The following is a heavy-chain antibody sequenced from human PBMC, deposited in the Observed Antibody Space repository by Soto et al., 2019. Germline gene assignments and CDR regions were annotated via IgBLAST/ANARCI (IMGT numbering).Heavy chain of an antibody. V-gene: IGHV3-15*07. Sequence: GGSLRLSCAASGFTFSNAWMNWVRQAPGKGLEWVGRIKSKTDGGTTDYAAPVKGRFTISRDDSKNTLYLQMNSLKTEDTAVYYCTTGYSGYDPMPFYNWFDPWGQGTLVTVSS. CDR1: GFTFSNAW. CDR3: TTGYSGYDPMPFYNWFDP. CDR2: IKSKTDGGTT. D-gene: IGHD5-12*01. J-gene: IGHJ5*02.